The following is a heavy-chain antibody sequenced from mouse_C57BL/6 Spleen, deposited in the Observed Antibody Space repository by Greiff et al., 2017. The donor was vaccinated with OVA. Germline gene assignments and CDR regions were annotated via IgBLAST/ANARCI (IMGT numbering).Heavy chain of an antibody. J-gene: IGHJ2*01. V-gene: IGHV1-52*01. D-gene: IGHD2-4*01. CDR2: IDPSDSET. CDR3: ARIGLYDYGGDY. Sequence: QVQLQQPGAELVRPGSSVKLSCKASGYTFTSYWMHWVKQRPIQGLEWIGNIDPSDSETHSNQKFKDKATLPVDKSSSTAYMQLSSLTSEDSAVYYCARIGLYDYGGDYWGQGTTLTVSS. CDR1: GYTFTSYW.